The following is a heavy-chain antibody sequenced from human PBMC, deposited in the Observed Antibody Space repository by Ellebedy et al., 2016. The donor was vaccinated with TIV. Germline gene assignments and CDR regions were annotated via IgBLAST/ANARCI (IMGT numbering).Heavy chain of an antibody. J-gene: IGHJ4*02. D-gene: IGHD6-13*01. CDR1: GFTLRTHW. V-gene: IGHV3-7*03. Sequence: PGGSLRLSCAASGFTLRTHWMSWVRQAPGKGLEWVTNINHHGSAEYYVDSVKGRFTISRDTATNSLYLQMDSLRVEDTAVYYCARSLDEVAAAVTGVYFDYWGQGTLVTVSS. CDR2: INHHGSAE. CDR3: ARSLDEVAAAVTGVYFDY.